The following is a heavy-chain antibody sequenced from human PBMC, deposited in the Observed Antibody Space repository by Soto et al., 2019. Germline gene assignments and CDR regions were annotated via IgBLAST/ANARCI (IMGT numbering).Heavy chain of an antibody. J-gene: IGHJ6*02. V-gene: IGHV4-39*01. CDR3: ARNYSSGYYWPHYYYYYGMDV. CDR1: GGSISSGGYY. CDR2: IYYSGST. D-gene: IGHD3-22*01. Sequence: ASETLSLTCTVSGGSISSGGYYWGWIRQPPGKGLEWIGSIYYSGSTYYNPSLKSRVTISVDTSKNQFSLKLSSVTAADTAVYYCARNYSSGYYWPHYYYYYGMDVWGQGTTVTVSS.